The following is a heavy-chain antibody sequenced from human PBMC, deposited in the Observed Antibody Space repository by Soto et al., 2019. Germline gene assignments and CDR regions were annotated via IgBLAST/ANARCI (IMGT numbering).Heavy chain of an antibody. V-gene: IGHV3-74*01. CDR2: INSDGTTT. J-gene: IGHJ6*02. CDR3: ATDGSYAQHV. D-gene: IGHD2-2*01. Sequence: SGGSLRLACAASGFTFSNTWMHWVRQAPGKGLVWVSHINSDGTTTTDADSVKGRFTISRDNAKNTVHLQMNSLRAEDTAVDYCATDGSYAQHVWGQGTTVTVSS. CDR1: GFTFSNTW.